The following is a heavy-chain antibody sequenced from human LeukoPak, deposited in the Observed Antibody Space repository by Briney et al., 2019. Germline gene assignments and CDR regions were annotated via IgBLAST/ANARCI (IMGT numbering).Heavy chain of an antibody. D-gene: IGHD5-12*01. CDR2: IYSGGST. J-gene: IGHJ4*02. CDR1: GFTFSSYW. V-gene: IGHV3-53*01. CDR3: GRGRPRGYSGYVIDY. Sequence: GGSLRLSCAASGFTFSSYWMSWVRQAPGKGLEWVSVIYSGGSTYYADSVKGRFTISRDNSKNTLYLQMNSLRAEDTAVYYCGRGRPRGYSGYVIDYWGQGTPITVSS.